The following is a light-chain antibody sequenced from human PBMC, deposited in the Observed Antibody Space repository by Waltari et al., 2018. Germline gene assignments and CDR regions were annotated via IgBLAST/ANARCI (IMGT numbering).Light chain of an antibody. J-gene: IGKJ1*01. CDR3: QQYSSFST. CDR2: DAS. Sequence: DIQMTQSPSMLSASVGDRVTITCRASQTIRGWLAWYQLKPGLAPKLLIYDASNLGGGVPSRFSGSGFGTNFTLTICSLQPDDFATYYCQQYSSFSTFGLGTKV. V-gene: IGKV1-5*01. CDR1: QTIRGW.